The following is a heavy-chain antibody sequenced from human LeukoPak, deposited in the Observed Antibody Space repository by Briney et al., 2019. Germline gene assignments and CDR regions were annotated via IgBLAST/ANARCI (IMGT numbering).Heavy chain of an antibody. Sequence: GSSLRLSCAASGFILSNHWMTWVHQAPGKGPEWVANINKDGSEKYYVDSVKGRFTISRDTAKNSLYLQMNNLRAEDTALYYCARNNDMDVWGQGTTVIVSS. CDR1: GFILSNHW. V-gene: IGHV3-7*03. CDR2: INKDGSEK. CDR3: ARNNDMDV. D-gene: IGHD1/OR15-1a*01. J-gene: IGHJ6*02.